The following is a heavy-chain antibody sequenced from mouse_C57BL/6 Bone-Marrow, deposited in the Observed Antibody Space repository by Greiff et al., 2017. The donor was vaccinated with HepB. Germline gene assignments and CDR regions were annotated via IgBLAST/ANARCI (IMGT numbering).Heavy chain of an antibody. D-gene: IGHD1-3*01. CDR3: ARKPTQWLYWYFDV. J-gene: IGHJ1*03. Sequence: VQLQQSGPELVKPGASVKMSCKASGYTFTDYNMHWVKQSHGKSLEWIGYINPNNGGTSYNQKFKGKATLTVNKSSSTAYMELRSLTSEDSAVYYCARKPTQWLYWYFDVWGTGTTVTVSS. CDR1: GYTFTDYN. CDR2: INPNNGGT. V-gene: IGHV1-22*01.